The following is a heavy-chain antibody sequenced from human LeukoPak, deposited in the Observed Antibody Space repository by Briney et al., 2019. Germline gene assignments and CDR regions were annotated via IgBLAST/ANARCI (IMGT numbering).Heavy chain of an antibody. CDR2: IIPLFDTA. D-gene: IGHD1-1*01. CDR3: ARERMETLPNCFDP. Sequence: SVKVSCKASGDTFSNYASSWGRQAPGQGLEWMGRIIPLFDTADYAQKFQGRVTITSDKSTSTVHMQLRSRRSEDTAIYYCARERMETLPNCFDPWGQGTLVTVSS. CDR1: GDTFSNYA. V-gene: IGHV1-69*06. J-gene: IGHJ5*02.